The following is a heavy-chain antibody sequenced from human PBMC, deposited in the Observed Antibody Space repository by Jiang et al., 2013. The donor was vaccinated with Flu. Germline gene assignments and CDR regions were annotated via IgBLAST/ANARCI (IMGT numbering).Heavy chain of an antibody. D-gene: IGHD3-10*01. J-gene: IGHJ4*02. CDR1: GYMFISYY. Sequence: GAEVKKPGASVRISCETSGYMFISYYIHWVRQAPGQGLEYMGWINPYTGGTNYTQNFQGRVSMTRDTSVTTAYMLLTRLRSDDTAIYYCARTVGEGVFTMAADYWGQGTLVTVSS. CDR2: INPYTGGT. V-gene: IGHV1-2*02. CDR3: ARTVGEGVFTMAADY.